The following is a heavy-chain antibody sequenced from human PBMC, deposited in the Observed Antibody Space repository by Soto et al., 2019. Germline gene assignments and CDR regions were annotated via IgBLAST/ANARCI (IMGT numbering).Heavy chain of an antibody. CDR3: AKDEGAVVPAAFGY. Sequence: GGSLRLSCAASGFTFSSYEMNWVRQAPGKGLEWVSAISGSGGSTYYADSVKGRFTISRDNSKNTLYLQMFSLRAEDTAVYYCAKDEGAVVPAAFGYWGQGTLVTVSS. CDR1: GFTFSSYE. D-gene: IGHD2-2*01. J-gene: IGHJ4*02. CDR2: ISGSGGST. V-gene: IGHV3-23*01.